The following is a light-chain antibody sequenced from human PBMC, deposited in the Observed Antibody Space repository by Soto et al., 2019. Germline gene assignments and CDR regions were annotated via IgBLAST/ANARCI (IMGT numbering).Light chain of an antibody. V-gene: IGKV1-39*01. CDR1: QAINRS. CDR2: AAS. CDR3: QQTYDTPIT. J-gene: IGKJ5*01. Sequence: DIQVAQSPSSLSASVGDRVTITCRTSQAINRSLNWYQQTPGSAPKLLIYAASILHSGVPPRFSGSGVGTYFTLTINGLQPEDFTAYYCQQTYDTPITFRQGARREIK.